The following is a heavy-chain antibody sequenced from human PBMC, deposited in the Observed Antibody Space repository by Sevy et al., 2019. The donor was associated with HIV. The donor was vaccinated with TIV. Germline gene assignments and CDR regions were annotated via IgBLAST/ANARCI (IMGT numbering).Heavy chain of an antibody. CDR2: ISDDSRYI. CDR3: ARDFTIFGVVSGIDY. Sequence: GGSLRLSCAASGFTFRSYSMNWVRQAPGKGLEWLSSISDDSRYIYYSDSVKGRFTNSRANAKSSLYLQMNSLRVEDTAIYYCARDFTIFGVVSGIDYWGQGNLVTVSS. CDR1: GFTFRSYS. D-gene: IGHD3-3*01. V-gene: IGHV3-21*01. J-gene: IGHJ4*02.